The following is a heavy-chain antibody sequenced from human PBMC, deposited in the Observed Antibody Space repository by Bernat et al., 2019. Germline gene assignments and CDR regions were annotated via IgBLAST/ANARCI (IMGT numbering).Heavy chain of an antibody. CDR1: GYTFTSYA. CDR2: INAGNGNT. CDR3: ARFHDFWSGSLDY. D-gene: IGHD3-3*01. J-gene: IGHJ4*02. Sequence: QVQLVQSGAEVKKPGASVKGFCKGAGYTFTSYAMHLVRQAPGQRLEGMGWINAGNGNTKYSQKFQGRVTITRDTSASTAYMELSSMRSEDTAVYYCARFHDFWSGSLDYWGQGTLVTVSS. V-gene: IGHV1-3*01.